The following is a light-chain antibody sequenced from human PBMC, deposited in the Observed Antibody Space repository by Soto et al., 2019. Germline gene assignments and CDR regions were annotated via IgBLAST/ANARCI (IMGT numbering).Light chain of an antibody. V-gene: IGLV1-36*01. CDR1: SSNIGNNA. Sequence: QLVLTQPPSVSEAPRQRVTISCSGSSSNIGNNAVNWYQQVPGKAPKLLIYYDDLLPSGVSERFSGSKSGTSASLAISGLQSEDDADYYCAAWDDSLNGWVFGGGTKLTV. J-gene: IGLJ3*02. CDR2: YDD. CDR3: AAWDDSLNGWV.